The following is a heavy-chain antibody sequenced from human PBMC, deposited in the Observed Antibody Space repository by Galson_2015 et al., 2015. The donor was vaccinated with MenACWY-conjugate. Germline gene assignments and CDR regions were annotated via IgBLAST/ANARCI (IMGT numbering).Heavy chain of an antibody. Sequence: SLKLSCAGSAFTFSNAYMSWVRQAPGKGLEWVGRIKSQTDGGKIDYAAPVKGRFTISRDDSKNTLYLQTNSLKIEDTAVYYCTTHNPDSWGGLLFHFYMDVWGKGTTVTVSS. V-gene: IGHV3-15*01. D-gene: IGHD2-21*01. CDR3: TTHNPDSWGGLLFHFYMDV. J-gene: IGHJ6*03. CDR2: IKSQTDGGKI. CDR1: AFTFSNAY.